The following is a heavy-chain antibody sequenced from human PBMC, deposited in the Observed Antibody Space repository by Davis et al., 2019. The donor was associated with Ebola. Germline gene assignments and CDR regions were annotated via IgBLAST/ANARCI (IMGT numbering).Heavy chain of an antibody. CDR3: AAKTISSSYLNRFDP. Sequence: PSETLSLTCAVYGGSFSDYYWSWIRQTPGKGLEWIAEINHIGDTNYNPSLKSRVTLLVDTSKNQFSLRLSSVTAADTAVYYCAAKTISSSYLNRFDPWGQGILVTVSS. CDR2: INHIGDT. D-gene: IGHD3-22*01. V-gene: IGHV4-34*01. CDR1: GGSFSDYY. J-gene: IGHJ5*02.